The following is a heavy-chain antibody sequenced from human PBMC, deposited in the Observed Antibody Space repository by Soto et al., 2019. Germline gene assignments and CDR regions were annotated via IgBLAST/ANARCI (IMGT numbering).Heavy chain of an antibody. D-gene: IGHD3-22*01. Sequence: SETLSLTCTVSGGSISSGGYYWSWIRQHPGKGLEWIGYIYYSGSTYYNPSLKSRVTISLDTSKNQFSLKLSSVTAADTAVYYCARGRDSSGYYSAVEYFQHWGQGTLVTVSS. J-gene: IGHJ1*01. CDR3: ARGRDSSGYYSAVEYFQH. CDR1: GGSISSGGYY. V-gene: IGHV4-31*03. CDR2: IYYSGST.